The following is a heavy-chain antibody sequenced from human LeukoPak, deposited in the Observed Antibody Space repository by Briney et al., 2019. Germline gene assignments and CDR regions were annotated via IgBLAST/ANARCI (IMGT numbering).Heavy chain of an antibody. CDR2: IYYSGST. Sequence: SETLSLTCTVSGGSISTYYWSWIRQPPGKGLEWIGYIYYSGSTNYNPSLKSRVTISVDTSKNQFSLKLSSVTAADTAVYYCARQLPYWYFDLWGRGTLVTVSS. CDR3: ARQLPYWYFDL. CDR1: GGSISTYY. J-gene: IGHJ2*01. D-gene: IGHD2-21*01. V-gene: IGHV4-59*08.